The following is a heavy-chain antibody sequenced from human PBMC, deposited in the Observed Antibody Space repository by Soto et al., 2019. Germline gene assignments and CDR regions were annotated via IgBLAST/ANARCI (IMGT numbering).Heavy chain of an antibody. Sequence: PGGSLRLSCAASGFTFSNAWMSWVRQAPGKGLEWVGRIKSKTDGGTTDYAAPVKGRFTISRDDSKNTLYLQMNSLKTEDTAVYYCTTDYYYDSSGYYYVPKIFDYWGQGTLVTVSS. CDR1: GFTFSNAW. V-gene: IGHV3-15*01. J-gene: IGHJ4*02. CDR3: TTDYYYDSSGYYYVPKIFDY. D-gene: IGHD3-22*01. CDR2: IKSKTDGGTT.